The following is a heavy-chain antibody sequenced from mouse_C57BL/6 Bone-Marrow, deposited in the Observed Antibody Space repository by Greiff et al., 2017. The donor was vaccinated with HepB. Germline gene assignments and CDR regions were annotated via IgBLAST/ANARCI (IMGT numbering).Heavy chain of an antibody. D-gene: IGHD1-1*01. V-gene: IGHV3-6*01. CDR3: ARDNHSSQAWFAY. Sequence: VQLKESGPGLVKPSQSLSLTCSVTGYSITSGYYWNWIRQFPGNKLEWMGYISYDGSNNYNPSLNNRISITRDTSKNQFFLKLNSVTTEDTATYYCARDNHSSQAWFAYWGQGTLVTVSA. CDR2: ISYDGSN. J-gene: IGHJ3*01. CDR1: GYSITSGYY.